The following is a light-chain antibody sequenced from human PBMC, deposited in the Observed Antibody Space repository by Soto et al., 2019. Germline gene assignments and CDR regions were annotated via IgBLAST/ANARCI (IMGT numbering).Light chain of an antibody. CDR3: QTWGTGIRV. V-gene: IGLV4-69*01. CDR2: LNSDGSH. Sequence: QLVLTQSPSASASLGASVKLTCTLSSGHSSYAIAWHQQQPEKVPRYLMKLNSDGSHSKGDGIPDRFSGSSSGAERYLTISGLQSEDEADYYCQTWGTGIRVFGGGTKVTVL. J-gene: IGLJ3*02. CDR1: SGHSSYA.